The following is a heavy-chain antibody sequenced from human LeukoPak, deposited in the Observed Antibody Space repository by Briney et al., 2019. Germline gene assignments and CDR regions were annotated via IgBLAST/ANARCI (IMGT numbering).Heavy chain of an antibody. J-gene: IGHJ6*03. CDR2: VNPEDGET. D-gene: IGHD6-19*01. CDR1: GYTFTYYY. Sequence: ASVKVSCKVSGYTFTYYYMHWVQQAPGKGLEWMGLVNPEDGETIYAEKFQGRVTITEDTSTDTAYMELSSLRSEDTAVYYCATYSLAVAGDYYYYHMDVWGKGTTVTVSS. CDR3: ATYSLAVAGDYYYYHMDV. V-gene: IGHV1-69-2*01.